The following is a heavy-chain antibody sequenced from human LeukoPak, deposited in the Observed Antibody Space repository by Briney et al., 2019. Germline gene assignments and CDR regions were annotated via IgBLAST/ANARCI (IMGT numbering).Heavy chain of an antibody. Sequence: SETLSLTCTVSGVSISSYYWSWIRQPPGKGLEWIGYISYSGSTNYNPSLKSRVTISVDTSKNQFSLKLSSVTAADTAVYHCARHAYCRGTSCGSYFDYWGQGTLVTVSS. D-gene: IGHD2-2*01. V-gene: IGHV4-59*08. J-gene: IGHJ4*02. CDR2: ISYSGST. CDR1: GVSISSYY. CDR3: ARHAYCRGTSCGSYFDY.